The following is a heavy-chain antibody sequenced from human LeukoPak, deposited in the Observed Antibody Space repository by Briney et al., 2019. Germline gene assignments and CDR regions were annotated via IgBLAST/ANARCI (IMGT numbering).Heavy chain of an antibody. J-gene: IGHJ4*02. Sequence: GGSLRLSCAASGFTFTSYSMNWVRQAPGKGLEWVGFIRSKAYGETADYAASVKGRFTISRDDSKAIAYLQMNSLKTEDTAVYHCTRDRGAYNLYDYWGQGTLVTVSS. CDR1: GFTFTSYS. CDR2: IRSKAYGETA. CDR3: TRDRGAYNLYDY. V-gene: IGHV3-49*04. D-gene: IGHD1-1*01.